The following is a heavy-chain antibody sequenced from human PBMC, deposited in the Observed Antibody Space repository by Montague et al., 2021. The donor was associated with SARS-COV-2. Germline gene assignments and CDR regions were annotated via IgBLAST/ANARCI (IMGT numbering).Heavy chain of an antibody. J-gene: IGHJ5*01. CDR1: GDSIKYDRYY. V-gene: IGHV4-61*01. D-gene: IGHD1-26*01. CDR2: IHHSATT. CDR3: ARARGRHYMCWFDS. Sequence: SETLSLTCSVSGDSIKYDRYYWTWIRQTPGKGLEWIGHIHHSATTKYXPSLKSRVSISLDTPKSQIFLNLKSVTAADTALYYCARARGRHYMCWFDSWGQGTLVIVSS.